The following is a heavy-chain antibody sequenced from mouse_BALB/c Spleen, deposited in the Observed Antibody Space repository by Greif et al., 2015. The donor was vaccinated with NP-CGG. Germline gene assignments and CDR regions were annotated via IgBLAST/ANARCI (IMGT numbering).Heavy chain of an antibody. CDR1: GYTFTSYT. CDR3: ASYGRGAMDY. D-gene: IGHD1-1*01. CDR2: INPSSGYT. Sequence: VQLQQSGAELARPGASVKMSCKASGYTFTSYTMHWVKQRPGQGLEWIGYINPSSGYTNYNQKFKDKATLTADKSSSTAYMQLSSLTSEDSAVYYCASYGRGAMDYWGQGTSVTVSS. J-gene: IGHJ4*01. V-gene: IGHV1-4*01.